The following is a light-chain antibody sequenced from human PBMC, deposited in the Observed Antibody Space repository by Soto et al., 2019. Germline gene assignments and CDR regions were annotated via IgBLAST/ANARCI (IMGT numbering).Light chain of an antibody. V-gene: IGKV3-20*01. CDR1: QSVSSSY. CDR2: GAS. J-gene: IGKJ1*01. Sequence: EIVLTQSPGTLSLSPGERATLSCRASQSVSSSYLAWYQQKPGQAPRLLIYGASSRATVIPDRFSGSGSGTDFPLSISRLEPDDFAVYYCQLDGISAWTFGQGTKVQIK. CDR3: QLDGISAWT.